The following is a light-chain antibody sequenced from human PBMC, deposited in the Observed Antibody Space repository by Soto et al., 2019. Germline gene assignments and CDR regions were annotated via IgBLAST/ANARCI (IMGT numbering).Light chain of an antibody. CDR3: QQYNNWPRT. Sequence: EIVMTQSPATLSVSPGERATLSCRASQSVSSNLAWYQQKPGQAPRLLIYGASTRATGIPASFSGRGSGTEFTLTISSLQSEDFAVYYCQQYNNWPRTFGQGTKVDIK. CDR1: QSVSSN. CDR2: GAS. V-gene: IGKV3-15*01. J-gene: IGKJ1*01.